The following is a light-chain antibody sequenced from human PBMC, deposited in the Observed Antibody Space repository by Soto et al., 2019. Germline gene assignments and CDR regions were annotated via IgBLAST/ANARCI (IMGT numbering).Light chain of an antibody. CDR3: AAWDDSLNGYV. CDR1: SSNIGSNT. Sequence: LTQPPSASGTPGQRVTISCSGSSSNIGSNTVNWYQQLPGTAPKLLIYSNNQRPSGVPDRFSGSKSGTSASLAISGLQSEDEADYYCAAWDDSLNGYVFGTGTKSPS. CDR2: SNN. V-gene: IGLV1-44*01. J-gene: IGLJ1*01.